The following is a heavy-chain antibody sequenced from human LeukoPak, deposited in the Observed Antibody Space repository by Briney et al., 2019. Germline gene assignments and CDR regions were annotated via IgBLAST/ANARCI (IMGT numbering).Heavy chain of an antibody. J-gene: IGHJ4*02. CDR3: ARADLGPFDY. CDR1: GFTFSSYS. V-gene: IGHV3-21*01. D-gene: IGHD1-26*01. CDR2: ISSSSSYI. Sequence: GGSLRLSCAASGFTFSSYSMNWVRQAPGKGLEWVSSISSSSSYIYYADSVKGRFTISRDNAKNLLYLRMNSLRAEDTAVYYCARADLGPFDYWGQGTLVTVSS.